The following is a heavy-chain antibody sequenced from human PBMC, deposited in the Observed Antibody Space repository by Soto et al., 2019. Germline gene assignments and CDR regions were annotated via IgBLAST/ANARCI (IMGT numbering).Heavy chain of an antibody. CDR1: GGSISSGGYY. J-gene: IGHJ6*02. V-gene: IGHV4-31*03. D-gene: IGHD2-2*01. Sequence: QVQLQESGPGLVKPSQTLSLTCTVSGGSISSGGYYWSWIRQHPGRGLGWFGYINSRGSTYSNPSLKSRVTMSVDTSNNQFSLKLSSVTAADTAVYYCARAVVVPAALGRYYYGMDVWGQGTTVTVSS. CDR2: INSRGST. CDR3: ARAVVVPAALGRYYYGMDV.